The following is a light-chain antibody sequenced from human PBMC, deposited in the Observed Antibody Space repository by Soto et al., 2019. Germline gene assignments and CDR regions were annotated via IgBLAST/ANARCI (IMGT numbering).Light chain of an antibody. V-gene: IGLV2-14*03. CDR3: SSYTSTSTLYV. CDR2: HVS. Sequence: QSALTQPASVSGSPGQSITISCTGTSSDIGGYNYVSWYQQLPGKVPKLIIYHVSNRPSGVSDRFSGSKSGNAASLTISGLQAEDEADYYCSSYTSTSTLYVFGTGTKVTVL. CDR1: SSDIGGYNY. J-gene: IGLJ1*01.